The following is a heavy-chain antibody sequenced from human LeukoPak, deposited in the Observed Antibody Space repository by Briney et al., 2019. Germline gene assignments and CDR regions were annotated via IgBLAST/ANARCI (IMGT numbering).Heavy chain of an antibody. V-gene: IGHV3-15*01. CDR2: IKPKADGGTT. Sequence: GGSLRLSCAVSGFTISNAWMNWIRQAPGKGLEWVGLIKPKADGGTTDYAAPVKGRFTISRDDSKNTLYLQMNSLQSEDTGIYYCILVSDWGQGTLVTASS. J-gene: IGHJ4*02. CDR1: GFTISNAW. D-gene: IGHD4-23*01. CDR3: ILVSD.